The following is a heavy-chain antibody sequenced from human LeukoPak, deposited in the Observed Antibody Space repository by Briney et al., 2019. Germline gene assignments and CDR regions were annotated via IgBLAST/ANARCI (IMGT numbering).Heavy chain of an antibody. D-gene: IGHD3-22*01. V-gene: IGHV1-69*13. CDR3: ARGSVDYYNASGYGVFYFDY. CDR2: ISPIFGET. Sequence: ASVKVSCKASGGTFNNYAVNWVRQAPGQGLEWMGGISPIFGETNYAQTLQGRVTITADESTSTTYMELSGLRSEDTAVYYCARGSVDYYNASGYGVFYFDYWGQGTLVTVSS. J-gene: IGHJ4*02. CDR1: GGTFNNYA.